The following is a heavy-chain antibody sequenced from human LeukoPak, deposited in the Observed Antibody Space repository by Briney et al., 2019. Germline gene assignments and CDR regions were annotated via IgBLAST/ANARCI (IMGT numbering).Heavy chain of an antibody. J-gene: IGHJ4*02. V-gene: IGHV3-53*04. D-gene: IGHD3/OR15-3a*01. CDR2: IYSSGST. Sequence: GGSLTLSCAASGFTVSSNYMIWLRQAQGKGLEWVLIIYSSGSTYAADSVKGRFTISRHNSKNPLYLQMNSLRAEDTAVYYCARDPGGTGLDEWGEASLVTV. CDR3: ARDPGGTGLDE. CDR1: GFTVSSNY.